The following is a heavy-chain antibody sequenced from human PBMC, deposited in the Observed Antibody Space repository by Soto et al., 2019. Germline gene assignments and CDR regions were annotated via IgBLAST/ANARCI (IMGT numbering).Heavy chain of an antibody. CDR2: IKSKTDGGTT. D-gene: IGHD4-17*01. Sequence: LSCAASGFTFSNAWMSWVRQAPGKGLEWVGRIKSKTDGGTTDYAAPVKGRFTISRDDSKNTLYLQMNSLKTEDTAVYYCTTDVAGYGDYYLDYYGMDVCGQGTTVTVSS. CDR3: TTDVAGYGDYYLDYYGMDV. CDR1: GFTFSNAW. V-gene: IGHV3-15*01. J-gene: IGHJ6*02.